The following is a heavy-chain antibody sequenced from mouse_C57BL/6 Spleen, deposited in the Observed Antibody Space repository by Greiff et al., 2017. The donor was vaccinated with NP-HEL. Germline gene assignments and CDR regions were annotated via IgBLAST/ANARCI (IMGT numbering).Heavy chain of an antibody. CDR2: INPSTGGT. CDR3: ARSRESIDSSDFDY. D-gene: IGHD3-2*01. V-gene: IGHV1-42*01. CDR1: GYSFTGYY. J-gene: IGHJ2*01. Sequence: EVQLQQSGPELVKPGASVKISCKASGYSFTGYYMNWVKQSPEKSLEWIGEINPSTGGTTYNQKFKAKATLTVDKSSSTAYMQLKSLTSEDSAVYYCARSRESIDSSDFDYWGQGTTLTVSS.